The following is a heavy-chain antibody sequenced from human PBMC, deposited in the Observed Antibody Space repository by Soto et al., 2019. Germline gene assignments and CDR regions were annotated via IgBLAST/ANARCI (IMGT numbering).Heavy chain of an antibody. CDR3: ARDPFDILSRNHYVMDV. J-gene: IGHJ6*02. CDR1: GGSISSYY. D-gene: IGHD3-9*01. V-gene: IGHV4-59*01. CDR2: IYYSGST. Sequence: PSETLSVTCTVSGGSISSYYWSWIRQPPGKGLEWIGYIYYSGSTNYNPSLKSRVTISVGTSKKQFSLKLSSVTAADTAVYYCARDPFDILSRNHYVMDVWGQGSTVSVSS.